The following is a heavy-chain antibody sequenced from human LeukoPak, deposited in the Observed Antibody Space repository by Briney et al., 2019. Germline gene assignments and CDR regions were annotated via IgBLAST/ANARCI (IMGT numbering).Heavy chain of an antibody. CDR3: AKVPLRSGWKVFDY. V-gene: IGHV3-48*01. CDR2: ISSSSSTI. J-gene: IGHJ4*02. Sequence: GGSLRLSCAASGFTFSSYSMNWVRQAPGKGLEWVSYISSSSSTIYYADSVKGRFTISRDNAKNSLYLQMNSLRAEDTAVYYCAKVPLRSGWKVFDYWGQGTLVTVSS. D-gene: IGHD6-19*01. CDR1: GFTFSSYS.